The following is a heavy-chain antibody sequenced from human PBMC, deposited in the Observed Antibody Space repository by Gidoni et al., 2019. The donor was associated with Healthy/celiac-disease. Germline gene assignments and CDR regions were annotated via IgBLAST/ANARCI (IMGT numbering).Heavy chain of an antibody. V-gene: IGHV4-34*01. Sequence: QVQLQQWGAGLLKPSETLSLTCAVYGGSFSGYYWSWIRQPPGKGLEWIGEINHSGSTNYNPSLKSRVTISVDTSKNQFSLKLSSVTAADTAVYYCARHAGYCSSTSCRLKPRGAWFDPWGQGTLVTASS. D-gene: IGHD2-2*01. CDR1: GGSFSGYY. J-gene: IGHJ5*02. CDR2: INHSGST. CDR3: ARHAGYCSSTSCRLKPRGAWFDP.